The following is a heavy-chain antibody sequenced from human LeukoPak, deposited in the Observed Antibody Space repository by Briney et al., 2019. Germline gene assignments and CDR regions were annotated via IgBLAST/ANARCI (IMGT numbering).Heavy chain of an antibody. Sequence: QSGGSLRLSCAASGFTFSSYGMHWVRQAPGKGLEWVSAISGSGGSTYYADSVKGRFTISRDNSKNTLYLQMNSLRAEDTAVYYCAKDLGYSYGTYFDYWGQGTLVTVSS. J-gene: IGHJ4*02. CDR3: AKDLGYSYGTYFDY. D-gene: IGHD5-18*01. CDR2: ISGSGGST. V-gene: IGHV3-23*01. CDR1: GFTFSSYG.